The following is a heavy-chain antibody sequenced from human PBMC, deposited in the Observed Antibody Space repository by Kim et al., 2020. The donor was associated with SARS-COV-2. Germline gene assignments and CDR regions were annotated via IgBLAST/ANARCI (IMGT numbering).Heavy chain of an antibody. CDR3: ARESRAPYDYVWGSYRYGEGLFDY. V-gene: IGHV1-2*02. D-gene: IGHD3-16*02. CDR2: INPNSGGT. J-gene: IGHJ4*02. CDR1: GYTFTGYY. Sequence: ASVKVSCKASGYTFTGYYMHWVRQAPGQGLEWMGWINPNSGGTNYAQKFQGRVTMTRDTSISTAYMELSRLRSDDTAVYYCARESRAPYDYVWGSYRYGEGLFDYWGQGTLVTVSS.